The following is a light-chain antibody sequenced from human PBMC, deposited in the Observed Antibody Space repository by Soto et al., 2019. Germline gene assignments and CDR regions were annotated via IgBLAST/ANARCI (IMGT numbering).Light chain of an antibody. J-gene: IGLJ1*01. CDR2: DVS. V-gene: IGLV2-14*03. CDR1: SSDVGGYNY. CDR3: SSYTSSSTYV. Sequence: QSALTQPASVSGSPGQSITIPCTGTSSDVGGYNYVSWYQQHPGKAPKLIIYDVSNRPSGVSNRFSGSKSGNTASPTISGLQAEDEADYYCSSYTSSSTYVFGTGTKVTVL.